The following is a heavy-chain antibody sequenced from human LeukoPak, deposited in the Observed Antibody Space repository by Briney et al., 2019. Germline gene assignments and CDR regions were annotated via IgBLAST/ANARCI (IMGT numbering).Heavy chain of an antibody. CDR1: GYTFTSYD. J-gene: IGHJ5*02. V-gene: IGHV1-69*04. CDR3: VREVGYGDYVSTNNWFDP. Sequence: SVKVSCKASGYTFTSYDINWVRQAPGQGLEWMGKIIPILGMAHYAQKFQGRVTITADKSTSTAYMELSSLRSEDTAVYYCVREVGYGDYVSTNNWFDPWGQGTLVIVSS. D-gene: IGHD4-17*01. CDR2: IIPILGMA.